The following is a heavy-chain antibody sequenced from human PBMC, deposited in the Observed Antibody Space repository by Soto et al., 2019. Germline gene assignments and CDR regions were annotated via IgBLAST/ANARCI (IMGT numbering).Heavy chain of an antibody. Sequence: PGGSLRLSCAASGFTFSSYGMHWVRQAPGKGLEWVAVISYDGSNKYYADSVKGRFTISRDNSKNTLYLQMNSLRAEDTAVYYCAKIPNRYYDFWSGYYNHGMDVWGQGTTVTVSS. V-gene: IGHV3-30*18. CDR1: GFTFSSYG. CDR3: AKIPNRYYDFWSGYYNHGMDV. D-gene: IGHD3-3*01. J-gene: IGHJ6*02. CDR2: ISYDGSNK.